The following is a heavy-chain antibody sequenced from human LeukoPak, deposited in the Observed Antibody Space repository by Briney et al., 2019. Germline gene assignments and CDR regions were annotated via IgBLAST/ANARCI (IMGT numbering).Heavy chain of an antibody. V-gene: IGHV3-48*04. Sequence: GGSLRLSCAASGFTFSSYSMNWVRQAPGKGLEWVSYISSSSSSTIYYADSVKGRFTISRDNAKNSLYLQMNSLRAEDTAVYYCALSLELLWFGGPLDYWGQGTLVTVSS. CDR3: ALSLELLWFGGPLDY. CDR2: ISSSSSSTI. J-gene: IGHJ4*02. CDR1: GFTFSSYS. D-gene: IGHD3-10*01.